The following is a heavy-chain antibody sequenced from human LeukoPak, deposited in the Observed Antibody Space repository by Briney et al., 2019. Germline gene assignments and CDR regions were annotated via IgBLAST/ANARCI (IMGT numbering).Heavy chain of an antibody. D-gene: IGHD1-26*01. V-gene: IGHV4-34*01. CDR2: INHSGST. CDR1: GGSFSGYY. Sequence: ASETLSLTCAVYGGSFSGYYWSWIRQPPGKGLEWIGEINHSGSTNYNPSLKSRVTISVDTSKNQFSLKLSSVTAADTAVYYCARGRGVGATWAGFDYWGQGTLVTVSS. CDR3: ARGRGVGATWAGFDY. J-gene: IGHJ4*02.